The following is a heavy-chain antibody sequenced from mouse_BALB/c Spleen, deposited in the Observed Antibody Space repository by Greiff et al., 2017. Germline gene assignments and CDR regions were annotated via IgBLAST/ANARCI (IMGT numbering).Heavy chain of an antibody. D-gene: IGHD1-2*01. CDR3: ARRGGTATVAY. V-gene: IGHV4-1*02. CDR2: INPDSSTI. J-gene: IGHJ3*01. Sequence: EVMLVESGGGLVQPGGSLKLSCAASGFDFSRYWMSWVRQAPGKGLEWIGEINPDSSTINYTPSLKDKFIISRDNAKNTLYLQMSKVRSEDTALYYCARRGGTATVAYWGQGTLVTVSA. CDR1: GFDFSRYW.